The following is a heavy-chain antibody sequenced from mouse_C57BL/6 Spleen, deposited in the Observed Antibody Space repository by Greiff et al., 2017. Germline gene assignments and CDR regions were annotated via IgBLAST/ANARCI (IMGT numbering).Heavy chain of an antibody. CDR1: GYTFTDYY. CDR2: INPNNGGT. V-gene: IGHV1-26*01. D-gene: IGHD1-1*01. Sequence: VQLQQSGPELVKPGASVKISCKASGYTFTDYYMNWVKQSHGKSLEWIGDINPNNGGTSYNQKFKGKATLTVDKSSSTAYMELRSLTSEDSAVYDCARPFITTVVSFDYWGQGTTLTVSS. CDR3: ARPFITTVVSFDY. J-gene: IGHJ2*01.